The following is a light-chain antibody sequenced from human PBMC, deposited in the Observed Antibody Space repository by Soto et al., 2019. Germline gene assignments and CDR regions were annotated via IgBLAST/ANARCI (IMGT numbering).Light chain of an antibody. V-gene: IGLV1-40*01. Sequence: QSVLTQPPSASGTPGQRVTISCSGSSSNIGSNYVYWYQQLPGTAPKLLIVGNTIRPSGVPDRFSASTSGTSASLAITGLQAEDEGDYYCQSYDSTLSARDVFGTGTKLTVL. CDR1: SSNIGSNY. CDR3: QSYDSTLSARDV. J-gene: IGLJ1*01. CDR2: GNT.